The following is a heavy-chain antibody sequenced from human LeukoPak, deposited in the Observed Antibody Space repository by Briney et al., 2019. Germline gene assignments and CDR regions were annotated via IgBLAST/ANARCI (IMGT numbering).Heavy chain of an antibody. CDR3: ARQKDYSHYFDY. D-gene: IGHD4-11*01. Sequence: EESLKISCKGSGNSFTNYWIGWVRQMPGKGLEWMGIIYPGDSGTRYSPSFQGQVTISVDKSISTAYLQWRSLKASDTAMYYCARQKDYSHYFDYWGQGTLVTVSS. V-gene: IGHV5-51*01. CDR2: IYPGDSGT. CDR1: GNSFTNYW. J-gene: IGHJ4*02.